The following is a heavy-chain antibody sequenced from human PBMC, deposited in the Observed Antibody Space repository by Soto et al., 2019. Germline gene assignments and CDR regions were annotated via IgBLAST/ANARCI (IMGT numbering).Heavy chain of an antibody. Sequence: QVQLQESGPGLVKPSQTLSLTCTVSGGSISSGGYYWSWIRQHPGKGLEWIGYIYYSGSTYYNPSLKSRVTITVDTSKNQFSLKLSSVTAADTAVYYCARSVVRAENWFDPWGQGTLVTVSS. J-gene: IGHJ5*02. V-gene: IGHV4-31*03. CDR2: IYYSGST. D-gene: IGHD2-21*01. CDR3: ARSVVRAENWFDP. CDR1: GGSISSGGYY.